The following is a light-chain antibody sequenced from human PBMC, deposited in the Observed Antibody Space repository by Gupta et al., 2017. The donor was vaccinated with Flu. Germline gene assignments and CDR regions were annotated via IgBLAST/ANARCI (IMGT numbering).Light chain of an antibody. CDR1: QAISNS. J-gene: IGKJ4*02. CDR3: QKGYPYPAT. Sequence: PSSLSASVGDRVAITCRASQAISNSLTWYQQKPGEGPKLLIYAGSSLHTGVPSRFSGSGSGTEFTLTISSLQPEDFGIYDCQKGYPYPATFGGGTKVEVK. V-gene: IGKV1-9*01. CDR2: AGS.